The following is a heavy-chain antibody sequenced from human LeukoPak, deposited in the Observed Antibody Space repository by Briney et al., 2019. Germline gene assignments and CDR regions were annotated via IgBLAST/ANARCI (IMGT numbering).Heavy chain of an antibody. D-gene: IGHD3-22*01. J-gene: IGHJ4*02. CDR3: ASVTVDYYDSSGYYYGDY. CDR2: IIPIFGTA. V-gene: IGHV1-69*13. CDR1: GYTFTSYA. Sequence: ASVKVSCKAFGYTFTSYAISWVRQAPGQGLEWMGGIIPIFGTANYAQKFQGRVTITADESTSTAYMELSSLRSEDTAVYYCASVTVDYYDSSGYYYGDYWGQGTLVTVSS.